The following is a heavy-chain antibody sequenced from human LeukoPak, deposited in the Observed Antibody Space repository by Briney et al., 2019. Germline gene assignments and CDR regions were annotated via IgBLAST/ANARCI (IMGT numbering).Heavy chain of an antibody. D-gene: IGHD3-22*01. CDR1: GYTFTSYD. CDR3: ARGPRRSYDSSGYYSNH. J-gene: IGHJ5*02. V-gene: IGHV1-8*03. Sequence: AASVKVSCKASGYTFTSYDINWVRQATGQGLEWMGWMNPNSGNTGYAQKFQGRVTITRNTSISTAYMELSSLRSEDTAVYYCARGPRRSYDSSGYYSNHWGQGTLVTVSS. CDR2: MNPNSGNT.